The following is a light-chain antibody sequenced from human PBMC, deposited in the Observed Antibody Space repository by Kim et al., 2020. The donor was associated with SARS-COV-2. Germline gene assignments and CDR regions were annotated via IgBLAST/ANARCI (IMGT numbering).Light chain of an antibody. CDR3: SSYTSSSTPDWV. J-gene: IGLJ3*02. CDR1: SGDVGGYNY. Sequence: ITICCTGTSGDVGGYNYVAWYQQHPGKAPELMIYDVSRRPSGVSNRFSGSKSGDTASLAISGLQAEDEAGYYCSSYTSSSTPDWVFGGGTQLTVL. CDR2: DVS. V-gene: IGLV2-14*04.